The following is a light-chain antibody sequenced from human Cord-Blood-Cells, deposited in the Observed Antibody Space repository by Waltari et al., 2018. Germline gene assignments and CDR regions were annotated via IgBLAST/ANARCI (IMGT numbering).Light chain of an antibody. Sequence: SSELTQDPAVSVALGQTVRITCQGDSLRSYYASWYQQKPGQAPVLFIYGKNNRPSGIPDRFSGSSSGNTASLTITGAQAEDEADYYCNSRDSSGNPWVFGGGTKLTVL. CDR1: SLRSYY. V-gene: IGLV3-19*01. CDR2: GKN. CDR3: NSRDSSGNPWV. J-gene: IGLJ3*02.